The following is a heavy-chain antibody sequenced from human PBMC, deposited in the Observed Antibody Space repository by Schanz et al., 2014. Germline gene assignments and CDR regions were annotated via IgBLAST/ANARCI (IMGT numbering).Heavy chain of an antibody. D-gene: IGHD1-1*01. CDR3: ARDRRNADLDY. J-gene: IGHJ4*02. V-gene: IGHV3-21*01. Sequence: EVQLVESGGGLVQPGGSLRLSCVASGFAFSSFAMTWVRQAPGRGLEWVSSISTSGTYMYIADSLKGRFTISRDNAKNSLYLEMNSLRAEDTALYYCARDRRNADLDYWGQGTLVTVSS. CDR1: GFAFSSFA. CDR2: ISTSGTYM.